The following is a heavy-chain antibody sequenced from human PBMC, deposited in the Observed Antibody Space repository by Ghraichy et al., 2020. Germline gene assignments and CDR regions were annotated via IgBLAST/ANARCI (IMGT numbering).Heavy chain of an antibody. Sequence: GGSLRLSCAASGFTFSSYAMSWVRQAPGRGVEWVSAISGSGGNTYYADSVKGRFTISRDSSKNTLYLQMNSLRAEDTAVYYCAKFSSGSGFPDAFDIWGQGTMVTVSS. J-gene: IGHJ3*02. CDR2: ISGSGGNT. CDR1: GFTFSSYA. D-gene: IGHD3-10*01. CDR3: AKFSSGSGFPDAFDI. V-gene: IGHV3-23*01.